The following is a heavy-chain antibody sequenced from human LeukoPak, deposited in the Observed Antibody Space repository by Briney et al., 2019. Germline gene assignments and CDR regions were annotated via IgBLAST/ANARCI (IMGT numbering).Heavy chain of an antibody. Sequence: PETLSLTCTVSGYSISSGYYWGWIRQPPGKGLEWIGSIYHSGSTYYNPSLKSRVTISVDTSKNQFSLKLSSVTAADTAVYYCARGIEDIVVVPAAIGFDYWGQGTLVTVSS. J-gene: IGHJ4*02. CDR2: IYHSGST. CDR3: ARGIEDIVVVPAAIGFDY. CDR1: GYSISSGYY. V-gene: IGHV4-38-2*02. D-gene: IGHD2-2*01.